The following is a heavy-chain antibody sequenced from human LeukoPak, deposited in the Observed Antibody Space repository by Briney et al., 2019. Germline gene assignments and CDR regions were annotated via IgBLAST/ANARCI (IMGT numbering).Heavy chain of an antibody. V-gene: IGHV3-53*05. J-gene: IGHJ2*01. CDR3: ARGTPGNWYLDL. D-gene: IGHD2-15*01. CDR2: IYAGGST. CDR1: RFTVSGNY. Sequence: GGSLRLSCAASRFTVSGNYMSWVRQAPGKGLEWVSVIYAGGSTYYADSVKGRFTISRDFSQNTVYLQMNSLRAEDTAVYYCARGTPGNWYLDLWGRGTLVTVSS.